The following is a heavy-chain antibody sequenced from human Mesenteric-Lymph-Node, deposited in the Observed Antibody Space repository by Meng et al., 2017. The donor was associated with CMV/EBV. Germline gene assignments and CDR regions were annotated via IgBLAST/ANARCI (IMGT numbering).Heavy chain of an antibody. D-gene: IGHD6-13*01. CDR1: SGYY. CDR2: INHSGST. V-gene: IGHV4-34*01. J-gene: IGHJ4*02. Sequence: SGYYWSWIRQPPGKGLEWIGEINHSGSTNYNPSLKSRVTISVDTSKNQFSLKLSSVTAADTAVYYCARNRPPLYSSSWYRIPGAFDYWGQGTLVTVSS. CDR3: ARNRPPLYSSSWYRIPGAFDY.